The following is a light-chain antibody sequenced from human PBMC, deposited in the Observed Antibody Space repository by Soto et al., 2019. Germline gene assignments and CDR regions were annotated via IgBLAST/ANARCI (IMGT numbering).Light chain of an antibody. CDR1: QSVSSN. CDR3: QQYNNWPRT. J-gene: IGKJ1*01. CDR2: RAS. Sequence: EIVMTQSPATLSVSPGERATLSCRASQSVSSNLAWYQQKPGQAPRLLIYRASTRATDIPARFSGSGSGTEFTLTISSLQSEDFAVYYCQQYNNWPRTFGQGTKVEIK. V-gene: IGKV3-15*01.